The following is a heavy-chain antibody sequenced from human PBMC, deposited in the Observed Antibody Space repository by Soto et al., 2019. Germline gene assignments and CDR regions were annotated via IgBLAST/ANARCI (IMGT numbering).Heavy chain of an antibody. CDR3: TSEWRELLVIAFDI. D-gene: IGHD1-26*01. V-gene: IGHV3-23*01. CDR2: ISGSGGST. Sequence: GGSLRLSCAASGFTFSSYAMSWVRQAPGKGLEWVSAISGSGGSTYYADSVKGRFTISRDNSKNTLYLQMNSVRAEDTAVYYCTSEWRELLVIAFDIWGQGTMVTVSS. J-gene: IGHJ3*02. CDR1: GFTFSSYA.